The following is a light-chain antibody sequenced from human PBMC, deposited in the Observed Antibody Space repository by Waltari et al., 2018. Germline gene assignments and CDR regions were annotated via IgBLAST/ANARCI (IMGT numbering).Light chain of an antibody. V-gene: IGLV3-1*01. CDR1: ELGIRF. Sequence: SYDLTQPPSVSVSPGQTASITCSGHELGIRFVCWYQQKPGQSPTLVIYQNGRRPSGIPGRFSGSNSGNTDTLTISGTQAVDEADYYCQAWDRGTWGVFGGGTRLTVL. J-gene: IGLJ3*02. CDR3: QAWDRGTWGV. CDR2: QNG.